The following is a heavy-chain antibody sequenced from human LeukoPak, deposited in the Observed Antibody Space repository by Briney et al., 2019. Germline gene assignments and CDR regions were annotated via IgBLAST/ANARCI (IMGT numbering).Heavy chain of an antibody. Sequence: GGSLRLSCAASGFTFSDYWMSWVRQAPGKGLEWVANINQDGIEKYYVDSVKGRVITSRDNAKNSLYLQMNNLRAEDTAVYYCAKDRIAAAVAYYFDYWGQGTLVTVSS. D-gene: IGHD6-13*01. V-gene: IGHV3-7*03. CDR1: GFTFSDYW. CDR2: INQDGIEK. J-gene: IGHJ4*02. CDR3: AKDRIAAAVAYYFDY.